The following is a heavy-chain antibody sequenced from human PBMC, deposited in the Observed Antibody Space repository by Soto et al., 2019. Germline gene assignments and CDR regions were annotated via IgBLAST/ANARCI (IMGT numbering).Heavy chain of an antibody. CDR3: ARDGAVTGHINFDC. D-gene: IGHD6-19*01. V-gene: IGHV1-3*01. Sequence: SVKDSCKASGYTFIDYPRHGVRQAPGQRLEWMGWINGGNGNTKYSQKFRDRVTITRDKSASTAYMELSSLTSEDAGVYYCARDGAVTGHINFDCWGQGTLVTVSS. CDR1: GYTFIDYP. J-gene: IGHJ4*02. CDR2: INGGNGNT.